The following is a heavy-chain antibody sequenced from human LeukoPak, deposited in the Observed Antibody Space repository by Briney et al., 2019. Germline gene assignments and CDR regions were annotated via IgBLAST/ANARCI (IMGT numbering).Heavy chain of an antibody. D-gene: IGHD3-16*01. CDR2: LYYSGST. V-gene: IGHV4-39*01. J-gene: IGHJ4*02. CDR3: PGSPLRGSDPYFDY. CDR1: GDSISSSSYY. Sequence: SETLSLTCTVSGDSISSSSYYWGWIRQPPGKGLEWIGNLYYSGSTYYNPSLKSRFTISVDTSQNKFSLRLCSVTATDTAVYYCPGSPLRGSDPYFDYWGQGTLLTVSS.